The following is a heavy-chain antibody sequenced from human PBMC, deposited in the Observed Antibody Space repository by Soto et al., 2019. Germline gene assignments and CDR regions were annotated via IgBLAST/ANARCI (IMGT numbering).Heavy chain of an antibody. Sequence: ESLTISCKGSGYNFNNYWIAWVRQMPGKGLEWMGITFPGGSDTVYSPSFQGQVTISVDRSINTAYLQRSGLKASDTARYFCANKIGIHGVSRYFVFWGQGKLVSGSS. D-gene: IGHD4-17*01. J-gene: IGHJ4*02. CDR1: GYNFNNYW. V-gene: IGHV5-51*01. CDR3: ANKIGIHGVSRYFVF. CDR2: TFPGGSDT.